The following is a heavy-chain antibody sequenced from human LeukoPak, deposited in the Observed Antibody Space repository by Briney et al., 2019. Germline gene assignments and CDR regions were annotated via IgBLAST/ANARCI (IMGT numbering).Heavy chain of an antibody. Sequence: PGGSLRLSCAASGFPFSNNVMSWVRQAPGRGLDWLSAIRGSGDTYYADSVKGRFTISRDNSKSMLYLQMNSLRAEDTAVYYCAKTFPYGTTWYGFCDYWGQGALVTVSS. CDR1: GFPFSNNV. V-gene: IGHV3-23*01. CDR3: AKTFPYGTTWYGFCDY. J-gene: IGHJ4*02. D-gene: IGHD3-3*01. CDR2: IRGSGDT.